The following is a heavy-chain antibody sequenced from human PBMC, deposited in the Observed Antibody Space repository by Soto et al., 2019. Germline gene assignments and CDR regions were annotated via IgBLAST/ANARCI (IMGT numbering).Heavy chain of an antibody. CDR3: AKDLGDTVTTWILPYYYYGMDV. J-gene: IGHJ6*02. CDR1: GFTFSSYG. V-gene: IGHV3-30*18. D-gene: IGHD4-4*01. Sequence: PGGSLRLSCAASGFTFSSYGMHWVRQAPGKGLEWVAVISYDGSNKYYADSVKGRFTISRDNSKNTLYLQMNSLRAEDTAVYYCAKDLGDTVTTWILPYYYYGMDVWGQGTTVTVSS. CDR2: ISYDGSNK.